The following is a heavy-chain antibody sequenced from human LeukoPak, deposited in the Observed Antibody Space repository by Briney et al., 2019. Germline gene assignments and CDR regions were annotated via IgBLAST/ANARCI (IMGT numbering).Heavy chain of an antibody. Sequence: GGSLRLSCAASGFTVSSSYMSWVRQAPGKGLEWVSVIYSGGTPYYADSVKGRFTISRDNSKSTLYLQINSLRAADTAVYYCAKGYDILTLDAFDIWGQGTMVTVSS. CDR2: IYSGGTP. V-gene: IGHV3-53*01. CDR3: AKGYDILTLDAFDI. D-gene: IGHD3-9*01. J-gene: IGHJ3*02. CDR1: GFTVSSSY.